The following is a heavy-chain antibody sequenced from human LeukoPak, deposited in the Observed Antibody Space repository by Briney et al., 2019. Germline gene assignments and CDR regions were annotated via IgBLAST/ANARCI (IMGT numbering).Heavy chain of an antibody. CDR2: IKQDGSEI. CDR1: GFTFSSYW. V-gene: IGHV3-7*04. CDR3: GRDMDV. Sequence: GGSLRLSCAASGFTFSSYWMSWVRQAPGKGLEWVANIKQDGSEIYYVDSVKGRFTISRDNAKNPLYLHMNILRAEDTAVYYCGRDMDVWGQGTTVTVSS. J-gene: IGHJ6*02.